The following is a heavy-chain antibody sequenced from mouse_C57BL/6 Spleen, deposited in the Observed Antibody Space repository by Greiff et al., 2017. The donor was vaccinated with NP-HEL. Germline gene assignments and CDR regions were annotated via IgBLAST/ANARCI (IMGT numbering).Heavy chain of an antibody. V-gene: IGHV1-72*01. CDR3: AKDSNYEALAWFAY. D-gene: IGHD2-5*01. J-gene: IGHJ3*01. Sequence: VQLQQPGAELVKPGASVKLSCKASGYTFTSYWMHWVKQRPGRGLEWIGRIDPNSGGTKYNEKFKSKATLTVDEPSSTAYMQLSSLTSEDSAVYYCAKDSNYEALAWFAYWGQGTLVTVSA. CDR1: GYTFTSYW. CDR2: IDPNSGGT.